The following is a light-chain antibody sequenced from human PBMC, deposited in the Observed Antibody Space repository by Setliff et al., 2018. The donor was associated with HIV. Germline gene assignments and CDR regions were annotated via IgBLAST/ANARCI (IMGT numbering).Light chain of an antibody. V-gene: IGLV1-51*02. Sequence: QSVLTQPPSVSAAPGQKVTISCSGSSSNIVNNYVSWYQQLPGTAPKLLIYENNKRPSGIPDRFSGSKSGTSATLGITGLQTGDEADYYCGTWDSSLSVWVFGGGTKVTVL. CDR3: GTWDSSLSVWV. CDR2: ENN. CDR1: SSNIVNNY. J-gene: IGLJ3*02.